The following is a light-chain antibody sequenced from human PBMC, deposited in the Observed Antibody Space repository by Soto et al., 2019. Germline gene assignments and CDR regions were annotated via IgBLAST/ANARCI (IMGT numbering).Light chain of an antibody. CDR2: DVD. CDR1: SSDVGSYNF. Sequence: QSVLTHPASVSAAPGQSVTISCTGTSSDVGSYNFDSWYQHHPGKAPRLMIYDVDKRPSGVPDRFSGSKSGNTASLTISGLQAEDEADYYCCSYADRFVFGTGTKVTGL. V-gene: IGLV2-11*01. J-gene: IGLJ1*01. CDR3: CSYADRFV.